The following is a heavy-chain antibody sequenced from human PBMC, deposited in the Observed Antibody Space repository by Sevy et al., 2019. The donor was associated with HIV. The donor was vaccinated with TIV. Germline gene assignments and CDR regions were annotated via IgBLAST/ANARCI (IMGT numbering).Heavy chain of an antibody. CDR1: GDSVSSNSAA. CDR2: TYYRSKWYN. D-gene: IGHD3-10*01. V-gene: IGHV6-1*01. J-gene: IGHJ6*02. Sequence: SQTLSLTCAIYGDSVSSNSAAWNWIRQSPSRGLEWLGRTYYRSKWYNDYAVSVKSRITINPDTSKNQFSLQLNSVTPEDTAVYYCARGDYFGSGISNYYYYGMDVWGQGTTVTVSS. CDR3: ARGDYFGSGISNYYYYGMDV.